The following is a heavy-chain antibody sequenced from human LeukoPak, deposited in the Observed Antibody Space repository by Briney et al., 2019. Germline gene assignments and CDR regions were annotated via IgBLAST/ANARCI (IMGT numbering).Heavy chain of an antibody. CDR1: GFTFSSYA. V-gene: IGHV3-30-3*01. CDR2: ISYDGSNK. J-gene: IGHJ4*02. CDR3: ARDHSGSPDY. Sequence: GGSLRLSCAASGFTFSSYAMHWVRQAPGKGLERVAVISYDGSNKYYADSVKGRFTISRDNSKNTLYLQMNSLRAEDTAVYYCARDHSGSPDYWGQGTLVTVSS. D-gene: IGHD1-26*01.